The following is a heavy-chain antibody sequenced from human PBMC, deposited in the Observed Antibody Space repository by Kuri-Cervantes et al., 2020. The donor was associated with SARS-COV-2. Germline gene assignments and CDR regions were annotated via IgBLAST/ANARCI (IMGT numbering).Heavy chain of an antibody. CDR1: GFTFSSYA. CDR2: ISYDGSNK. Sequence: GGSLRLSCAASGFTFSSYAMHWVRQAPGKGLEWVAVISYDGSNKYYADSVKGRFTIYRDNSKNTLYLQMNSLRAEDTAVYYCARAQSYGDYFRYAFEGHNDAFDIWGQGTMVTVSS. J-gene: IGHJ3*02. V-gene: IGHV3-30*04. CDR3: ARAQSYGDYFRYAFEGHNDAFDI. D-gene: IGHD4-17*01.